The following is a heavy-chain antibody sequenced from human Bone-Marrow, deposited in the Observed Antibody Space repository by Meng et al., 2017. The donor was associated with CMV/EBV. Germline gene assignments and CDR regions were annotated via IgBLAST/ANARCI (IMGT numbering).Heavy chain of an antibody. CDR3: ARVRIDYYYYGMDV. CDR1: GFSFSRYW. Sequence: GGSLRLSCGASGFSFSRYWMSWVRQAPGKGPEWVANIRQDAGEIYYVDSVKGRFTISRDNAKNSLYLQMNSLRPEDTAVYYCARVRIDYYYYGMDVWGQGTTVTVSS. V-gene: IGHV3-7*01. D-gene: IGHD2-15*01. CDR2: IRQDAGEI. J-gene: IGHJ6*02.